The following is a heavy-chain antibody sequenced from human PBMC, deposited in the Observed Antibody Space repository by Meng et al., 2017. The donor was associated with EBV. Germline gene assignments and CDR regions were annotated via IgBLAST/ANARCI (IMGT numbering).Heavy chain of an antibody. D-gene: IGHD3-22*01. CDR2: ISYDGSNK. CDR1: GFTFSSYG. CDR3: AKGDVYYYDSSGYPNY. J-gene: IGHJ4*02. V-gene: IGHV3-30*18. Sequence: VQLGGAGGGVVQPWRSLRLSCAASGFTFSSYGMHWVRQAPGKGLEWVAVISYDGSNKYYADSVKGRFTISRDNSKNTLYLQMNSLRAEDTAVYYCAKGDVYYYDSSGYPNYWGQGTLVTVSS.